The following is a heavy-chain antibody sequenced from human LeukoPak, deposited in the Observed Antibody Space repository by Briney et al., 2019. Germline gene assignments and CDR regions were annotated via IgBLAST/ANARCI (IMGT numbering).Heavy chain of an antibody. V-gene: IGHV3-48*04. D-gene: IGHD6-13*01. CDR1: GFTFSSYS. CDR3: ARELVYSSSWYQYDY. CDR2: ISSSSSTI. Sequence: PGGSLRLSCAASGFTFSSYSMNWVRQAPGKGLEWVSYISSSSSTIYYADSVRGRFTISRDNAKNSLYLQMNSLRAEDTAVYYCARELVYSSSWYQYDYWGQGTLVTVSS. J-gene: IGHJ4*02.